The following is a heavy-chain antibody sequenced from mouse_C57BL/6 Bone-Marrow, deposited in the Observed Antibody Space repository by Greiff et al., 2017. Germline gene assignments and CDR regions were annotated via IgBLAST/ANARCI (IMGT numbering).Heavy chain of an antibody. J-gene: IGHJ2*01. CDR2: INPYNGDT. D-gene: IGHD1-1*01. Sequence: VQLQQSGPELVKPGASVKISCKASGYSFTGYFMNWVKQSHGKSLEWIGRINPYNGDTFYNQKFKGKATLTVDKSSSTAHMGLLSLTSEAFAVYYFSRWGIWLGPSTVVAPYFDFWGQGTTLTVSS. V-gene: IGHV1-37*01. CDR1: GYSFTGYF. CDR3: SRWGIWLGPSTVVAPYFDF.